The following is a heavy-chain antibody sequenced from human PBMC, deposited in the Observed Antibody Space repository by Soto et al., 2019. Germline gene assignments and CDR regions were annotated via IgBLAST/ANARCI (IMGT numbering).Heavy chain of an antibody. CDR1: SGSLSGYY. Sequence: QVQLQESGPGLVRPSETLSLTCTVSSGSLSGYYWSWIRQAPGKGPEWIGYIYHSGSTYYNPFLKSRLTISIANSKRQFSLRLRSATTSYTAVDYCSAGGNLCICTFDSWGRGIPVTVSS. J-gene: IGHJ4*02. CDR2: IYHSGST. CDR3: SAGGNLCICTFDS. D-gene: IGHD2-15*01. V-gene: IGHV4-59*01.